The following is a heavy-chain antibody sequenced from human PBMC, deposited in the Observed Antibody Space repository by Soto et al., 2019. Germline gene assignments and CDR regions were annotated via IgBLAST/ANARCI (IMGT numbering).Heavy chain of an antibody. CDR3: AGEGYGDYEVY. D-gene: IGHD4-17*01. V-gene: IGHV1-69*02. Sequence: QVQLVQSGAEVKKPGSSVKVSCKASGGTFSSYTISCVRQAPGQGLEWMGRIIPILGIANYAQKFQGRVTITADKSTSTAYMELSSLRSEDTAVYYCAGEGYGDYEVYWGQGTLVTVSS. J-gene: IGHJ4*02. CDR1: GGTFSSYT. CDR2: IIPILGIA.